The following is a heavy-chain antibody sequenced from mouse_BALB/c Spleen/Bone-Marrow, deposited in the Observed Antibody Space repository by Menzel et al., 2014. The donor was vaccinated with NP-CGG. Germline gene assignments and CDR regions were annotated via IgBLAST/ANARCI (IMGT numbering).Heavy chain of an antibody. CDR2: INPGNGRT. J-gene: IGHJ1*01. V-gene: IGHV1S81*02. CDR1: GYNFISYW. CDR3: ARWGKGYFDV. Sequence: VQLQQSGAELVKPGASVKLSCKASGYNFISYWIHWVKQRPGQGLEWIGEINPGNGRTNYNEKFKNKATLTIDKSSSTAYMQLSRLISEDSAVYYCARWGKGYFDVWGAGTTVTVSS. D-gene: IGHD1-3*01.